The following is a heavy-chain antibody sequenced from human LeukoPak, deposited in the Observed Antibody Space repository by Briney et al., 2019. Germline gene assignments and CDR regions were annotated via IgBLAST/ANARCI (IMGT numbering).Heavy chain of an antibody. CDR1: GYTFTDYY. D-gene: IGHD3-22*01. V-gene: IGHV1-2*02. CDR2: INPNGGGT. Sequence: GASVKVSCTVSGYTFTDYYMHWVRQAPGQGLEWMGWINPNGGGTNYAQKFQGRVTMTRDTSFNTGYMELSSLRSDDTAVYYCARRYHYDTSAYYYGFNHWGQGTLVTVSS. CDR3: ARRYHYDTSAYYYGFNH. J-gene: IGHJ4*02.